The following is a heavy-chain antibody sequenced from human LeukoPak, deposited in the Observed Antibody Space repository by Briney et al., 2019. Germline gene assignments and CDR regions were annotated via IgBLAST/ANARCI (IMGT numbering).Heavy chain of an antibody. J-gene: IGHJ2*01. Sequence: HSGGSLRLSCAASGFTFSSYGMHWVRQVTGKGLEWVSAIGTAGDTYYTDPVKGRFTISRDNAKNSLYLQMTSLRAGDTAVYYCVRERLGAKKRVVNYDFDLWGRGNLVTVSS. D-gene: IGHD3-16*01. V-gene: IGHV3-13*01. CDR1: GFTFSSYG. CDR3: VRERLGAKKRVVNYDFDL. CDR2: IGTAGDT.